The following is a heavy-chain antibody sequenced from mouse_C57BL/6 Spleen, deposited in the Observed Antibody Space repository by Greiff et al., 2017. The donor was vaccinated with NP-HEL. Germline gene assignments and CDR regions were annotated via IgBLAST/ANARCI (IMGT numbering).Heavy chain of an antibody. Sequence: VQLQQSGAELVRPGTSVKLSCKASGYTFTSYWMHWVKQRPGQGLEWIGVIDPSDSYTNYNQKFKGKATLTVDTSSSTAYMQLSSLTSEDSAVYYCAREGGYYFDYWGQGTTLTVSS. CDR2: IDPSDSYT. J-gene: IGHJ2*01. V-gene: IGHV1-59*01. CDR3: AREGGYYFDY. CDR1: GYTFTSYW.